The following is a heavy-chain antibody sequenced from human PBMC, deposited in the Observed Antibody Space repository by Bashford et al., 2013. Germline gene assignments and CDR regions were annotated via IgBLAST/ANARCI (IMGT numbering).Heavy chain of an antibody. D-gene: IGHD4-17*01. CDR3: ARDLYGDYGNYFFDC. J-gene: IGHJ4*02. Sequence: WVRQAPGQGLEWMGWINPNPNSGATKYAEMFQGRVTLTRDMSFSTAYMELSRLRSDDTAVYYCARDLYGDYGNYFFDCWGQGTLVTVSS. CDR2: INPNPNSGAT. V-gene: IGHV1-2*02.